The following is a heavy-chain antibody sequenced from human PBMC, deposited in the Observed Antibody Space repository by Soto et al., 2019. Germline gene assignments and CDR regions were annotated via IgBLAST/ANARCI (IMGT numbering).Heavy chain of an antibody. CDR2: IYYSGST. V-gene: IGHV4-59*08. J-gene: IGHJ6*03. CDR1: GGSISSYY. Sequence: SETLSLTCTVSGGSISSYYWSWIRQPPGKGLEWIGYIYYSGSTNYNTSLKSRVTISVDTPKNQFSLKLSSVTAADTAVYYCARHRRYYYYYMDVWGKGTTVTVSS. CDR3: ARHRRYYYYYMDV.